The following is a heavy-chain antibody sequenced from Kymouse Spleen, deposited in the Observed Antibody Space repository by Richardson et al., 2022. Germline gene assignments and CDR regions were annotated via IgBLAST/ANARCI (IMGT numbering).Heavy chain of an antibody. J-gene: IGHJ4*02. CDR1: GGSVSSGSYY. Sequence: QVQLQESGPGLVKPSETLSLTCTVSGGSVSSGSYYWSWIRQPPGKGLEWIGYIYYSGSTNYNPSLKSRVTISVDTSKNQFSLKLSSVTAADTAVYYCARDSSSDYFDYWGQGTLVTVSS. D-gene: IGHD6-6*01. V-gene: IGHV4-61*01. CDR2: IYYSGST. CDR3: ARDSSSDYFDY.